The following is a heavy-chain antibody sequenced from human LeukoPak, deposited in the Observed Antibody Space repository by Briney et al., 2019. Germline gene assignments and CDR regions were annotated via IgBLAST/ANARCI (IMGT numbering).Heavy chain of an antibody. CDR1: GFTFSTYA. J-gene: IGHJ4*02. Sequence: GGSLRLSCAASGFTFSTYAMHWVRQAPGKGLEWVANIKQDGSEKYYVDSVKGRFTISRDNAKNSLYLQMNSLRAEDTAVYYCARDYSGYDFPPDYWGQGTLVTVSS. D-gene: IGHD5-12*01. CDR2: IKQDGSEK. V-gene: IGHV3-7*01. CDR3: ARDYSGYDFPPDY.